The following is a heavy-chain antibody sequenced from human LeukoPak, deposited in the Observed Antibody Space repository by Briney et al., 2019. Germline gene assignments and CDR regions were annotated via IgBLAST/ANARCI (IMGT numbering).Heavy chain of an antibody. CDR1: GFTFSSYA. Sequence: GGSLRLSCAASGFTFSSYAMSWVRQAPGKGLEWVSAISGSGGSAHYADSVEGRFTISRDNSKNTLHLQMNSLRAEDTAVYFCARYSSSWYDSFDYWGQGTLVTVSS. D-gene: IGHD6-13*01. CDR2: ISGSGGSA. J-gene: IGHJ4*02. V-gene: IGHV3-23*01. CDR3: ARYSSSWYDSFDY.